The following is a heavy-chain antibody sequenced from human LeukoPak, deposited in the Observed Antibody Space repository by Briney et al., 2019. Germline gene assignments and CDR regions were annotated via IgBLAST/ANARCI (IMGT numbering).Heavy chain of an antibody. J-gene: IGHJ4*02. CDR1: GFKFRDYA. D-gene: IGHD5-18*01. Sequence: GVSLRLSCAASGFKFRDYAMSWVRQAPGKGREWVSTVEKTGGRAYYADSVKGRLTVSRDNSKDTLYLKMNSLRAEDTALYYCAKQQGALIQQWYFDYWGQGTLVTVSS. CDR2: VEKTGGRA. V-gene: IGHV3-23*01. CDR3: AKQQGALIQQWYFDY.